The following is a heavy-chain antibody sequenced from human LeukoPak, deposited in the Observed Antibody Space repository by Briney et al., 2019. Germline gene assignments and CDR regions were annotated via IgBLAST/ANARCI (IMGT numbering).Heavy chain of an antibody. V-gene: IGHV4-61*02. CDR3: ARDRGGSYFAYYMDV. CDR2: IYTSGST. J-gene: IGHJ6*03. D-gene: IGHD1-26*01. Sequence: SETLSLTCTVSGGSISSGSYYWSWLRQPAGKGLEWIGRIYTSGSTNYNPSLKSRVTISVDTSKNQFSLKLSSVTAADTAVYYCARDRGGSYFAYYMDVWGKGTTVTISS. CDR1: GGSISSGSYY.